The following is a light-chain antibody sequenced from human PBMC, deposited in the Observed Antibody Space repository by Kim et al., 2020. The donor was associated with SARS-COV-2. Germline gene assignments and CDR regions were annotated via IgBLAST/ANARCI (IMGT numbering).Light chain of an antibody. CDR1: QSINSW. Sequence: DIQMTQSPSTLSASVGDRVTITCRASQSINSWLAWYQQQPGTAPKLLIYDASSLQSGVPPRFSGRGSGTEFTLTISSLQPDDFATYYCHQYQSYPYTSGQGTKLEI. V-gene: IGKV1-5*01. CDR2: DAS. CDR3: HQYQSYPYT. J-gene: IGKJ2*01.